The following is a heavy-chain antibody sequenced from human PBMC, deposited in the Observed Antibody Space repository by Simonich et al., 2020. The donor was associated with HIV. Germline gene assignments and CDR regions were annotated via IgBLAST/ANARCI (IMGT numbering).Heavy chain of an antibody. Sequence: EVQLVESGGGLVKPGGSLRLSCAASGFTFSSYSMNWVRQAPGKGLEWVSSISSISSYIYYADSVKGRFTISRDNAKNSLYLQMNSLRAEDTAVYYCARDQVASIAVAFDYWGQGTLVTVSS. V-gene: IGHV3-21*01. CDR2: ISSISSYI. J-gene: IGHJ4*02. D-gene: IGHD6-19*01. CDR3: ARDQVASIAVAFDY. CDR1: GFTFSSYS.